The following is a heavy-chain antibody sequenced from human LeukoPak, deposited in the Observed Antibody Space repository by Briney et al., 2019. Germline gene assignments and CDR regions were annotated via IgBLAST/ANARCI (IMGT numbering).Heavy chain of an antibody. CDR1: GGTFSSYA. V-gene: IGHV1-69*13. Sequence: SVKVSCKASGGTFSSYAISWVRQAPGQGLEWMGGIIPIFGTANYAQKFQGRVTITADESTGTAYMELSSLRSEDTAVYYCARGRHCSSTSCYPYYYYGMDVWGQGTTVTVSS. CDR2: IIPIFGTA. D-gene: IGHD2-2*01. J-gene: IGHJ6*02. CDR3: ARGRHCSSTSCYPYYYYGMDV.